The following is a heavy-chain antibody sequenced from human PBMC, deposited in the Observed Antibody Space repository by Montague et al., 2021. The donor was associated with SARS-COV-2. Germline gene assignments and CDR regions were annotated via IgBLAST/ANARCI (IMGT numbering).Heavy chain of an antibody. Sequence: PALVKPTQTLTLTCSFSGFSLSTSGVGVGWIRQPPGKALECLALIYWDGDQRYSPSLKTRVTITKDTSRNRVVLTMTNPDPVDTATYYCARRYDFYRAEAFDVWGQGTMVTVSS. CDR1: GFSLSTSGVG. CDR3: ARRYDFYRAEAFDV. V-gene: IGHV2-5*02. D-gene: IGHD3-3*01. J-gene: IGHJ3*01. CDR2: IYWDGDQ.